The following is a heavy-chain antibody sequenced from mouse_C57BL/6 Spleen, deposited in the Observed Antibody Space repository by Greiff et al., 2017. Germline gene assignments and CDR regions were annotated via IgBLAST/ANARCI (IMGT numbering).Heavy chain of an antibody. CDR3: ARRITTVVGCDV. CDR1: GYTFTSYW. D-gene: IGHD1-1*01. CDR2: INPSNGGT. V-gene: IGHV1-53*01. J-gene: IGHJ1*03. Sequence: QVQLQQPGTELVKPGASVKLSCKASGYTFTSYWMHWVKQRPGQGLEWIGNINPSNGGTNYNAKFKSKATLTVNKSSSTAYMQLSSLTSEDSAVYNWARRITTVVGCDVWGTETTVTVS.